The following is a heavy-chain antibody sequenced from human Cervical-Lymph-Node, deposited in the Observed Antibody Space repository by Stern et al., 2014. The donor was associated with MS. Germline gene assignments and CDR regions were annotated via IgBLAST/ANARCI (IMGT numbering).Heavy chain of an antibody. D-gene: IGHD3-22*01. V-gene: IGHV1-69*01. CDR2: IIPIVGTA. J-gene: IGHJ4*02. CDR1: GGSFSYYA. CDR3: ARDRRHYDTSGGYYFDS. Sequence: QVQLVQSGAEVKKPGSSVKVSCTASGGSFSYYAINWVRQAPGQGPEWMGGIIPIVGTANYAQKFQGRVTITADESTSTAYMELSILRSEDTAVYYCARDRRHYDTSGGYYFDSWGQGTLVTVSS.